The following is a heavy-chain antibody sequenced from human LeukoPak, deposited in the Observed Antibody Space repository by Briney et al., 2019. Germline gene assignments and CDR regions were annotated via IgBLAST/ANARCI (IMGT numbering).Heavy chain of an antibody. Sequence: GGSLRLSCAASGFTFGSYWMHWVRQVPGKGLVWVSRINSDGSSITYADSVKGRFTISRDNARNTLYLQMNSLRVEDTAVYYCVREGRVSGYDFDCWGQGTLVTVSS. V-gene: IGHV3-74*03. CDR3: VREGRVSGYDFDC. J-gene: IGHJ4*02. CDR1: GFTFGSYW. D-gene: IGHD5-12*01. CDR2: INSDGSSI.